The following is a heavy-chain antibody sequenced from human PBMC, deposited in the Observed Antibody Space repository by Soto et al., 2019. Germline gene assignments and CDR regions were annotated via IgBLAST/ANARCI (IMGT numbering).Heavy chain of an antibody. D-gene: IGHD3-3*01. CDR2: INAGNGNT. CDR3: ARAENDFWSGHYTTRKTFDY. J-gene: IGHJ4*02. Sequence: GASVKVSCKASGYTFTSYAMHWVRQAPGQRLEWMGWINAGNGNTKYSQKFQGRVTITRDTSASTAYMELSSLRSEDTAVYYCARAENDFWSGHYTTRKTFDYWGQGTLVTVSS. CDR1: GYTFTSYA. V-gene: IGHV1-3*01.